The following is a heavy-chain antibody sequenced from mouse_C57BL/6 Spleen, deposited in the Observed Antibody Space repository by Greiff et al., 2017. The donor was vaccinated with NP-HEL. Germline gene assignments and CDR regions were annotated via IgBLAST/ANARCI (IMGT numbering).Heavy chain of an antibody. J-gene: IGHJ1*03. V-gene: IGHV1-7*01. CDR3: ARRKDGDYDDWYFDV. D-gene: IGHD2-4*01. CDR2: ITPSSGYT. Sequence: VQLQQSGAELAKPGASVKLSCKASGYTFTSYWMHWVKQRPGQGLEWIGYITPSSGYTKYNQKVKDKARLTADKSSSTAYMQLSSLTYEDSAVYYCARRKDGDYDDWYFDVWGTGTTVTVSS. CDR1: GYTFTSYW.